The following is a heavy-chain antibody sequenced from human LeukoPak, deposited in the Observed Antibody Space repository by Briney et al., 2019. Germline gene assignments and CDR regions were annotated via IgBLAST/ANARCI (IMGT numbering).Heavy chain of an antibody. Sequence: PSETLSLTCTVSGGSISSYYWSWIRQPAGKGLEWIGRIYTSGSTNYNPSLKSRVTISVDTSKNQFSLKLSSVTAADTAVYYCAREPVFGVVISFDYWGQGTLVTVSS. CDR1: GGSISSYY. CDR2: IYTSGST. CDR3: AREPVFGVVISFDY. D-gene: IGHD3-3*01. J-gene: IGHJ4*02. V-gene: IGHV4-4*07.